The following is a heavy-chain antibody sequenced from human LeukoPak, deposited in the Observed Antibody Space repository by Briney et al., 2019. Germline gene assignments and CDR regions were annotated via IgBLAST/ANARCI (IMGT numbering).Heavy chain of an antibody. J-gene: IGHJ4*02. CDR2: IIGSGGST. V-gene: IGHV3-23*01. CDR3: AKARIPFGELLSDY. Sequence: GGSLRLSCAASGFTFSSYAMSWVRQAPGKGLEWVSVIIGSGGSTYYADSVKGRFTISRDTSKNTVYLQMNSLRAEDTAVYYCAKARIPFGELLSDYWGQGTLVTVSS. CDR1: GFTFSSYA. D-gene: IGHD3-10*01.